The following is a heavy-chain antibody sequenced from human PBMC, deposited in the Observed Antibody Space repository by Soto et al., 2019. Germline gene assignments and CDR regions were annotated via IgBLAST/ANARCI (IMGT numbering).Heavy chain of an antibody. D-gene: IGHD7-27*01. Sequence: PSETLSLTCSVSGGSVTSCGYHWNWIRQSPGKGREWTGYMYSTGTTNSNSAVTCRVSISINMSKITFALKVVYVSAADKAISYCATDVLGRRGQGDTVTVSS. CDR3: ATDVLGR. CDR2: MYSTGTT. V-gene: IGHV4-61*08. J-gene: IGHJ4*02. CDR1: GGSVTSCGYH.